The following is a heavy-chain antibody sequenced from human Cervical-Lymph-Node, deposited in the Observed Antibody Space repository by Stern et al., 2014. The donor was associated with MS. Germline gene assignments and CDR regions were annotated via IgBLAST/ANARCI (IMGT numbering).Heavy chain of an antibody. V-gene: IGHV3-30*03. J-gene: IGHJ4*02. Sequence: VQLLESGGGVVQPGRSLRLSCAASGFTFSSYGMHWVRQAPGTGLEWVAVIPYDGNNEFYADSVKGRFTISRDNSKSTLYLQMNGLRPEDTAVYYCATASSSTWYFDDWGQGSLVTVSS. CDR2: IPYDGNNE. D-gene: IGHD6-13*01. CDR1: GFTFSSYG. CDR3: ATASSSTWYFDD.